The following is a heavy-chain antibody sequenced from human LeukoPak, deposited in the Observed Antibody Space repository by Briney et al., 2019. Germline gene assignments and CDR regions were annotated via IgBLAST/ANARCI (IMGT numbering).Heavy chain of an antibody. CDR2: IYYSRST. CDR1: DGSIINYY. D-gene: IGHD3-10*01. J-gene: IGHJ4*02. V-gene: IGHV4-59*01. Sequence: SETLSLTCTVSDGSIINYYWSWIRQPPGKGLEWIGYIYYSRSTNYNPSLKSRVTISVDTSKNHFSLKLSSVTAADTAVYYCARWAGTGDFDYWGQGTLVTVSS. CDR3: ARWAGTGDFDY.